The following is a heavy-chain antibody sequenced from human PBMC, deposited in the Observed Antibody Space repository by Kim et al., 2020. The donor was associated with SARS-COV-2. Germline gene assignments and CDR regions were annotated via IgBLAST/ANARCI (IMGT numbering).Heavy chain of an antibody. CDR1: GFSFSRCA. V-gene: IGHV3-30-3*01. Sequence: GGSLRLSCAASGFSFSRCAMHWVRQAPGKGLEWVAVISYDGSNKYYADSVKGRFTISRDNSKNTLYLQMNSLRGEDTALYYCPRDPWSRLRGVTYSYYGMDVWGQGTTVTVSS. D-gene: IGHD3-10*01. CDR2: ISYDGSNK. CDR3: PRDPWSRLRGVTYSYYGMDV. J-gene: IGHJ6*02.